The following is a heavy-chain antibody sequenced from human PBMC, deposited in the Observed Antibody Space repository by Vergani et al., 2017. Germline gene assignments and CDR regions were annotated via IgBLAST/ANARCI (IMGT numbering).Heavy chain of an antibody. J-gene: IGHJ4*02. D-gene: IGHD2-2*02. Sequence: EVQLVESGGDLVQPGRSLRLSCQTSGFNFGEYGVSWVRQAPGKGLEWIGFIRSKTCGATTEYAASVRGRFTISRDDSKGIAYLQMSSLKTEDTAVYFCYTDYHDYWGQGTLVTVSS. V-gene: IGHV3-49*04. CDR3: YTDYHDY. CDR2: IRSKTCGATT. CDR1: GFNFGEYG.